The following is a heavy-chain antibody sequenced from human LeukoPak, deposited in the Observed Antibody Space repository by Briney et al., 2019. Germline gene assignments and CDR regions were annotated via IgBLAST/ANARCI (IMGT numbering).Heavy chain of an antibody. CDR3: ASLMVRGVIHSYYYMDI. V-gene: IGHV3-11*04. D-gene: IGHD3-10*01. CDR1: GFTFSDYY. Sequence: GGSLRLSCAASGFTFSDYYMSWIRQAPGKGLEWVSYISSSGSTIYYADSVKGRFTISRDNAKNSLYLQMNSLRAEDTAVYYCASLMVRGVIHSYYYMDIWGKGTTVTASS. CDR2: ISSSGSTI. J-gene: IGHJ6*03.